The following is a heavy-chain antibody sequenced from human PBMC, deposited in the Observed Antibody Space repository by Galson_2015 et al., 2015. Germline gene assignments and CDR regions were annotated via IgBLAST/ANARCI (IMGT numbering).Heavy chain of an antibody. CDR3: AREPEIAVAGTGDY. D-gene: IGHD6-19*01. Sequence: SLRLSCAASGFTFSSYGMHWVRQAPGKGLEWVAVIWYDGSSKYYADSVKGRFTISRDNSKNTLYLQMNSLRAEDTAVYYCAREPEIAVAGTGDYWGQGTLVTVSS. CDR2: IWYDGSSK. CDR1: GFTFSSYG. J-gene: IGHJ4*02. V-gene: IGHV3-33*01.